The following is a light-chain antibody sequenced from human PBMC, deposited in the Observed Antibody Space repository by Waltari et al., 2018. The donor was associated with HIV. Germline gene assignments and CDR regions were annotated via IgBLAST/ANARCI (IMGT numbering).Light chain of an antibody. CDR2: KDT. J-gene: IGLJ1*01. CDR1: ALPQQY. Sequence: SYELTQPPSVSVSPGQTARITCSGDALPQQYGYWYQQKPGQAPVLVIYKDTERPSRIPDRFSGSSSGTTVTLTISAVQAEDEADYYCQSADSSGTYYVFGTGTKVTVL. CDR3: QSADSSGTYYV. V-gene: IGLV3-25*03.